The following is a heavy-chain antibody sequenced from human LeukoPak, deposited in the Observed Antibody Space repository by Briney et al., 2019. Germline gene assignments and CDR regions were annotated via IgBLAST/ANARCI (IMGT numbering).Heavy chain of an antibody. J-gene: IGHJ4*02. CDR3: ARESGGWVPDASDY. Sequence: GGSLRLSCAASGFTFSSYWMSWVRQAPGKGLEWVANIKQDGSEKYYVDSVKGRFTISRDNAKNSLYLQMNSLRAEDTAVYYCARESGGWVPDASDYWGQGTLVTVSS. D-gene: IGHD2-2*01. CDR2: IKQDGSEK. CDR1: GFTFSSYW. V-gene: IGHV3-7*03.